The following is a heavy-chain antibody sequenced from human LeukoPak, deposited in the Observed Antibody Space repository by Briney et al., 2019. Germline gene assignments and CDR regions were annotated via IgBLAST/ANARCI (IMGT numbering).Heavy chain of an antibody. CDR3: ARDHNWNYGFSRSSASDY. V-gene: IGHV1-18*01. CDR1: GYTFTSYG. CDR2: ISAYNGNT. J-gene: IGHJ4*02. Sequence: ASVKVSCKASGYTFTSYGISWVRQAPGQGLEWMGWISAYNGNTNYAQKLQGRVTMTTDTSTSTAYMELRRLRSDDTAVYYCARDHNWNYGFSRSSASDYWGQGTLVTVSS. D-gene: IGHD1-7*01.